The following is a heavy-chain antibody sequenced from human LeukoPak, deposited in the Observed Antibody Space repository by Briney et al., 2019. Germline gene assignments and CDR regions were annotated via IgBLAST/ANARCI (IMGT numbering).Heavy chain of an antibody. CDR3: AKGGIAARPAPHTYYYYMDV. V-gene: IGHV3-7*01. D-gene: IGHD6-6*01. CDR1: GFTFSSHW. CDR2: IKEDGSET. J-gene: IGHJ6*03. Sequence: GGSLRLSCTGSGFTFSSHWMSWVRQAPGRGLEWVANIKEDGSETYYLDSVKGRFTISRDNAKNSLYLQMNSLRAEDTAVYYCAKGGIAARPAPHTYYYYMDVWGKGTTVTVSS.